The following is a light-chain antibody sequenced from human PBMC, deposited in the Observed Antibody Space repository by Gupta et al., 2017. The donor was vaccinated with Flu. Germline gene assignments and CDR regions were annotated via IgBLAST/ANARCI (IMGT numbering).Light chain of an antibody. J-gene: IGLJ1*01. CDR1: SGDVGSYNY. Sequence: QSALPQPSSASGSPGQSVTISCTGTSGDVGSYNYVSWYQQHPGKAPKVMIYEVSKRPSGVPDRFSGSKSGNTASLTVSVLQAEDAAEYYCSSFAGNNNYVFGSGTKVTVL. V-gene: IGLV2-8*01. CDR3: SSFAGNNNYV. CDR2: EVS.